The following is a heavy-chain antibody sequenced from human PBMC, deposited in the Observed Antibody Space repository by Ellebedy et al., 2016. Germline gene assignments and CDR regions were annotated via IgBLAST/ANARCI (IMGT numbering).Heavy chain of an antibody. J-gene: IGHJ4*02. CDR1: GYAFINYG. CDR2: IAPYSGNM. CDR3: ARDVRHYWGNIDY. Sequence: ASVKVSXKASGYAFINYGITWVRQAPGQGLEWMGWIAPYSGNMNYAQKFQGRVTMTTDTSTSTAYMELRSLRSDDTAMYYCARDVRHYWGNIDYWGQGTLVTVSS. V-gene: IGHV1-18*01. D-gene: IGHD7-27*01.